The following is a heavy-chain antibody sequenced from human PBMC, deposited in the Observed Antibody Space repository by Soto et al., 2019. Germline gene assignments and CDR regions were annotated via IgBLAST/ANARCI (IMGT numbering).Heavy chain of an antibody. Sequence: GASVKVSCKASGYTFTIYAMHWLRQAPGQRLEWMGWINAGNGNTKYSQKFQGRVTITRDTSASTAYMELRSLRSEDTAVYYCARDRLPDSSGWYLTCFDYWGQGSLVTVSS. J-gene: IGHJ4*02. CDR3: ARDRLPDSSGWYLTCFDY. CDR2: INAGNGNT. CDR1: GYTFTIYA. V-gene: IGHV1-3*01. D-gene: IGHD6-19*01.